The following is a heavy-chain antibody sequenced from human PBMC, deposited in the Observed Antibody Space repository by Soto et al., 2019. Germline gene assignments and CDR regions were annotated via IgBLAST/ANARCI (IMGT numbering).Heavy chain of an antibody. CDR2: IMPIVGTA. Sequence: QVQLVQSGAEVKKPGSSVKVSCKASGGTFSSFAINWVRQVPGQGLEWMGGIMPIVGTANYAQKFQGRVTISADESTGTDYPEVNSLRSEDTAVYYCARGNALDVWGQGTMVTISS. D-gene: IGHD3-10*01. CDR1: GGTFSSFA. V-gene: IGHV1-69*01. J-gene: IGHJ3*01. CDR3: ARGNALDV.